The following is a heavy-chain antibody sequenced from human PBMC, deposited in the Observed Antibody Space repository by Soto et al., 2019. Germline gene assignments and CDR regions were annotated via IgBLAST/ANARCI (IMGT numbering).Heavy chain of an antibody. J-gene: IGHJ6*02. CDR2: IYHSGST. Sequence: SETLSLTCAVSGYSISSGYYWGWIRQPPGKGLEWIGSIYHSGSTYYNPSLKSRVTISVDTSKNQFSLKLSSVTAADTAVYYCARNYYYYGMDVWAQGTTVTVSS. CDR1: GYSISSGYY. CDR3: ARNYYYYGMDV. V-gene: IGHV4-38-2*01.